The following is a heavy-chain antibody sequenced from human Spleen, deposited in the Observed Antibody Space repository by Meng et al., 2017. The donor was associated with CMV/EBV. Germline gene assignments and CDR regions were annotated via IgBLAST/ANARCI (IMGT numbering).Heavy chain of an antibody. CDR2: ISSSGSTI. CDR3: ARAYCGDDCYSRAFDI. Sequence: GGSLRLSCAASGFTVSNNYMSWVRQAPGKGLEWVSYISSSGSTIYYADSVKGRFTISRDNAKNSLYLQMNSLRAEDTAVYYCARAYCGDDCYSRAFDIWGQGTMVTVSS. J-gene: IGHJ3*02. CDR1: GFTVSNNY. D-gene: IGHD2-21*01. V-gene: IGHV3-11*04.